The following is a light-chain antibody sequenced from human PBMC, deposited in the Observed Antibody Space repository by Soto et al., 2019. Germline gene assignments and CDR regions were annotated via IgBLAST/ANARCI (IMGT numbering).Light chain of an antibody. CDR2: VDS. CDR3: MQTVQIPVT. Sequence: DIVMTQSPLSLPVTPGEPSSICCMSSQDLLQSNGHTYVSWYLQKPGQSPQLLIYVDSSRASGVPDRFSASGSGTDFTLKITRVEAEDVGIYYCMQTVQIPVTFGQGTPGD. V-gene: IGKV2-28*01. CDR1: QDLLQSNGHTY. J-gene: IGKJ5*01.